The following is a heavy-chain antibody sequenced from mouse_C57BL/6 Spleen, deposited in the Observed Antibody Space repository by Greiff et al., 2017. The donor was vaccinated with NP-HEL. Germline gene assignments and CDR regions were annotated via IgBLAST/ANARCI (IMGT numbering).Heavy chain of an antibody. CDR2: ISDGGSYT. CDR1: GFTFSSYA. J-gene: IGHJ2*01. D-gene: IGHD1-2*01. V-gene: IGHV5-4*01. CDR3: ARDTAYSLNYFDY. Sequence: EVQGVESGGGLVKPGGSLKLSCAASGFTFSSYAMSWVRQTPEKRLEWVATISDGGSYTYYPDNVKGRFTISRDNAKNNLYLQMSHLKSEDTAMYYCARDTAYSLNYFDYWGQGTTLTVSS.